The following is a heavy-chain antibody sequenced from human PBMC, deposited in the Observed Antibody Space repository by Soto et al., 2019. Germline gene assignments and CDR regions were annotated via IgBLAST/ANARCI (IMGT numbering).Heavy chain of an antibody. CDR3: ASPNGDYVFDYYYGMDV. J-gene: IGHJ6*02. CDR1: GFTFSSYA. Sequence: GGSLRLSCAASGFTFSSYAMHWVRQAPGKGLEWVAVISYDGSNKYYADSVKGRFTISRDNSKNTLYLQMNSLRAEDTAVYYCASPNGDYVFDYYYGMDVWGQGTTVTVSS. V-gene: IGHV3-30-3*01. CDR2: ISYDGSNK. D-gene: IGHD4-17*01.